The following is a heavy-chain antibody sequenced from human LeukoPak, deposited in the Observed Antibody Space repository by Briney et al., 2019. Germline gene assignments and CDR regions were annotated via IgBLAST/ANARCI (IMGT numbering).Heavy chain of an antibody. V-gene: IGHV3-23*01. CDR3: AKPLDRPENFEAFDI. J-gene: IGHJ3*02. Sequence: PGGSLRLSCAASGFTFSSYGMHWVRQAPGKGLEWVSAISGSGGSTYYADSVKGRFTISRDNSKNTLYLQMNSLRAEDTAVYYCAKPLDRPENFEAFDIWGQGTMVTVSS. CDR1: GFTFSSYG. CDR2: ISGSGGST. D-gene: IGHD2/OR15-2a*01.